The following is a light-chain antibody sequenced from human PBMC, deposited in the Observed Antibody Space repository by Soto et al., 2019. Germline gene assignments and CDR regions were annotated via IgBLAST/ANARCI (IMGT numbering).Light chain of an antibody. CDR1: QSVSSN. V-gene: IGKV3-15*01. J-gene: IGKJ1*01. CDR2: GAS. Sequence: EIVMTQSPATPSVSPGERATLSCRARQSVSSNLACYQQKPGQAPRLLIYGASTRATGIPARFSGSGSGTEFTLTISSLQSEDFAVYYCQQYNNWPRTFGQGTKVEIK. CDR3: QQYNNWPRT.